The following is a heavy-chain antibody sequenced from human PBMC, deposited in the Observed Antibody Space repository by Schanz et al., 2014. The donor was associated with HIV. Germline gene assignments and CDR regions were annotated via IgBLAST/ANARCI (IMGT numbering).Heavy chain of an antibody. J-gene: IGHJ4*02. D-gene: IGHD4-17*01. CDR2: MNPNNDDT. CDR3: ARGRETVTTYFDF. V-gene: IGHV1-8*01. CDR1: GYTFTSYD. Sequence: QVQLVQSGPEVKKPGASVKVSCKTSGYTFTSYDINWVRQAAGQGLEWMGWMNPNNDDTDYAQKFQGRATMTRDTSTSTASMELSSLRSEDTAVYYCARGRETVTTYFDFWGQGTLVTVSS.